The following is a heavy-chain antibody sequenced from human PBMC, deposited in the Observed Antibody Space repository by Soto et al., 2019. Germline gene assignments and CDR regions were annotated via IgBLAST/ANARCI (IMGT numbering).Heavy chain of an antibody. J-gene: IGHJ5*02. D-gene: IGHD2-15*01. V-gene: IGHV3-7*01. CDR1: GFTFSSYW. Sequence: EVQLVESGGGLVQPGGSLRLSCAASGFTFSSYWMSWVRQAPGKGLEWVANIKQDGSEKYYVDSVKGRFTISRDNAKNSLYLQMNSLRAEDTAVYYCARGSRGGSCYSFWFDPWGQGTLVTVSS. CDR3: ARGSRGGSCYSFWFDP. CDR2: IKQDGSEK.